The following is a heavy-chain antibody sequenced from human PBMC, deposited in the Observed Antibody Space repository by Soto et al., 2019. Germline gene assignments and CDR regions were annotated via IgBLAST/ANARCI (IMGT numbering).Heavy chain of an antibody. J-gene: IGHJ6*03. CDR2: INPSGGST. CDR3: ARDGAVAGRRGYYYYMDV. D-gene: IGHD6-19*01. CDR1: GYTFTSYY. Sequence: VQLVQSGAEVKKPGASVKVSCKASGYTFTSYYMHWVRQAPGQGLEWMGIINPSGGSTSYAQKFQGRVTMTRDTSTSTVYMELSSLRSEDTAVYYCARDGAVAGRRGYYYYMDVWGKGTTVTVSS. V-gene: IGHV1-46*03.